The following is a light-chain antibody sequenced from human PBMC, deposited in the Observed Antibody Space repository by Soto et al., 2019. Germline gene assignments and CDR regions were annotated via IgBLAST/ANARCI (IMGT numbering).Light chain of an antibody. CDR1: QNISPW. Sequence: DIQLTQSPSTLSASVGDRVTISCRASQNISPWLAWYHQKPGEAPKLLIYKASSLESGVPSSFSGSGSGTDFPLTNSTVQPDYVANYYCHHYYKYSTFGVGTKVEIK. J-gene: IGKJ1*01. CDR2: KAS. CDR3: HHYYKYST. V-gene: IGKV1-5*03.